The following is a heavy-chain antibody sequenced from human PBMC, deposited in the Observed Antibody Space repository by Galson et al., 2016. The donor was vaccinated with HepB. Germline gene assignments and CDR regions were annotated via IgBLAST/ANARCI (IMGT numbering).Heavy chain of an antibody. V-gene: IGHV3-33*01. Sequence: SLRLSCAASGFTFSTYGMHWVRQAPGKGLEWVALTWFGGSNSFYADSVKGRFTISRDNARNTLYLQMNSLRAEDTAVYYCARDGGVAGFFALDSWGQGTLVTVSS. CDR3: ARDGGVAGFFALDS. D-gene: IGHD6-19*01. J-gene: IGHJ5*01. CDR1: GFTFSTYG. CDR2: TWFGGSNS.